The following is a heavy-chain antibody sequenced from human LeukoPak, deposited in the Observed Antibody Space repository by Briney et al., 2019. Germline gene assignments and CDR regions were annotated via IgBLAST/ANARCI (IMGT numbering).Heavy chain of an antibody. Sequence: ASVKVSCKAFGYTFTNYAMNWVRQASRQGLEWMGWINTNTGIPTYAQGFTGRFVFSLDTSVSTASQINSLKAEDTAVYYCARDLYNSGSYFKDYWGQGTLVTVSS. CDR3: ARDLYNSGSYFKDY. V-gene: IGHV7-4-1*02. CDR1: GYTFTNYA. CDR2: INTNTGIP. D-gene: IGHD3-10*01. J-gene: IGHJ4*02.